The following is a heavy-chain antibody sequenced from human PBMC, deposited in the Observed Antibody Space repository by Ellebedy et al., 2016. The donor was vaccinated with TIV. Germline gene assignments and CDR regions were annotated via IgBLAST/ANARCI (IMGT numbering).Heavy chain of an antibody. Sequence: GESLKISCAASGFTVSANHMTWVRQAPGKGLEWVSIIYSDGSTYYADSVTGRFTISRDNSKSILYLQMNSLRAEDTDVYYCAKGLCGGECYSWGDAFDIWGQGTMVTVSS. CDR3: AKGLCGGECYSWGDAFDI. V-gene: IGHV3-53*05. CDR1: GFTVSANH. CDR2: IYSDGST. D-gene: IGHD2-21*01. J-gene: IGHJ3*02.